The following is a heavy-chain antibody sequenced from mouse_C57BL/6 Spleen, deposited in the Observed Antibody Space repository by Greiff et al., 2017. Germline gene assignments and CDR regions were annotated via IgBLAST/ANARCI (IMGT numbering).Heavy chain of an antibody. V-gene: IGHV1-52*01. CDR3: ARSGTGYAMDY. D-gene: IGHD4-1*01. J-gene: IGHJ4*01. Sequence: QVQLQQPGAELVRPGSSVKLSCKASGYTFTSYWMHWVKQRPIQGLEWIGNIDPSDSDTHYNQKFKDKATLTVDKSSSTAYMQLSSLTSEDSAVDYGARSGTGYAMDYWGQGTSVTVSS. CDR2: IDPSDSDT. CDR1: GYTFTSYW.